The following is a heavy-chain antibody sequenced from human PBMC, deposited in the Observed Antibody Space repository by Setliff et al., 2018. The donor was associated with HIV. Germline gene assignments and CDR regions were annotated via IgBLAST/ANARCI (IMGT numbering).Heavy chain of an antibody. CDR2: INHSGST. J-gene: IGHJ4*02. CDR1: GGSISNSRYY. V-gene: IGHV4-39*07. Sequence: SETLSLTCTVSGGSISNSRYYWIWIRQPPGKGLEWIGEINHSGSTAYNPSLKSRVTISVDTSKNQFSLKLNSVTAADTAVYYCTVYNTGSSKDHYWGQGTPVTVSS. CDR3: TVYNTGSSKDHY. D-gene: IGHD2-8*02.